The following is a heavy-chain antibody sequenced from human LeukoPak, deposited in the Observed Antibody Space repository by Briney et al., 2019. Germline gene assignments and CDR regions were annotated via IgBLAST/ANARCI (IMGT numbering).Heavy chain of an antibody. V-gene: IGHV3-48*03. CDR3: ARDGPYRGSSYFFDY. D-gene: IGHD3-10*01. CDR1: GFTFSSYE. J-gene: IGHJ4*02. Sequence: GGSLRLSCAASGFTFSSYEMNWVRQAPGKGLEWVAYMTSGGSTIYYADSVKGRFTISRDNAKNSLYLQMNSLRDEDTAVYYCARDGPYRGSSYFFDYWGQGTLVTVSS. CDR2: MTSGGSTI.